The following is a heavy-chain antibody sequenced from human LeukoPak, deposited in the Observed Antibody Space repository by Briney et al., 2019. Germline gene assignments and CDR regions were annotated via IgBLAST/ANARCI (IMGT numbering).Heavy chain of an antibody. V-gene: IGHV3-48*04. CDR1: GFTFSSYS. CDR2: ISNSSSTI. Sequence: GGPLRLSCAASGFTFSSYSMNWVRQAPGKGLEWVSYISNSSSTIYYADSVKGRFTISRDNAKNSLYLQMNSLRAEDTAVYYCARDYGDVCTFDYWGQGTLVTVSS. D-gene: IGHD4-17*01. CDR3: ARDYGDVCTFDY. J-gene: IGHJ4*02.